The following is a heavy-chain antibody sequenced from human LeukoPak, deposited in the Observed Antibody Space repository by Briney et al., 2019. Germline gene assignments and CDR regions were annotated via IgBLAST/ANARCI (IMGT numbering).Heavy chain of an antibody. CDR2: INPSGGST. D-gene: IGHD4-11*01. J-gene: IGHJ4*02. Sequence: ASVKVSFKASGYTFTIYYMHWVRQAPGQGLEWMGIINPSGGSTSYAQKFQGRVTMSEDTSRDTAYMELRSLRSDDTAVYYCVTGDHSPYYFHYWGQGSLVTVSS. CDR1: GYTFTIYY. CDR3: VTGDHSPYYFHY. V-gene: IGHV1-46*01.